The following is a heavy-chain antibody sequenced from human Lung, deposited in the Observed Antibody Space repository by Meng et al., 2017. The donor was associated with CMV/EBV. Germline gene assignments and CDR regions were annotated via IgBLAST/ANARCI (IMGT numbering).Heavy chain of an antibody. Sequence: GSLRLXXTVSGGSISSYYWSWIRQPPGKGLEWIGYIYYSGSTNYNPSLKSRVTISVDTSKNQFSLKLSSVTAADTAVYYCARVGLFLEWLELNAFDIWGQGXMVTVSS. D-gene: IGHD3-3*01. CDR1: GGSISSYY. CDR2: IYYSGST. V-gene: IGHV4-59*01. CDR3: ARVGLFLEWLELNAFDI. J-gene: IGHJ3*02.